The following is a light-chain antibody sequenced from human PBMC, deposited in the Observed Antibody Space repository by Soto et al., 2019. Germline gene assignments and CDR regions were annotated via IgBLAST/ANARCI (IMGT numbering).Light chain of an antibody. Sequence: SYELTQPPSVSVSPGQTASITGSGDKLGDKYACWYQQKPGQSPVLVIYQDSKRPSGIPERFSGSNSGNTATLTISGTQAMDEADYYCQAWDSSTDVLFGGGTKLTVL. CDR3: QAWDSSTDVL. CDR2: QDS. V-gene: IGLV3-1*01. J-gene: IGLJ2*01. CDR1: KLGDKY.